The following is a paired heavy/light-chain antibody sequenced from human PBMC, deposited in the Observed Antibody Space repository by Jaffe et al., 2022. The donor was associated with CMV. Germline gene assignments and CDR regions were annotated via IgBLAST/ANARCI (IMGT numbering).Light chain of an antibody. CDR1: QGINNY. CDR3: LQHNSYPWT. V-gene: IGKV1-17*03. J-gene: IGKJ1*01. CDR2: AAS. Sequence: DIQMTQSPSAMSASVGDRITITCRAGQGINNYLAWFQQKPGKVPKRLIYAASSLQSGVPSRFSGSGSGTEFTLTISSLQPEDFATYYCLQHNSYPWTFGQGTKVEIK.
Heavy chain of an antibody. Sequence: QVQLVQSGAEVKKPGASVKVSCKASGYTFSSYLIHWVRQAPGQGPEWMGVINPTGGGSTYYADKFQGRVTMTRDTSTSTVYMELSSLRSEDTAVYYCARETSGRYSADGVDIWGQGTMVTVSS. CDR2: INPTGGGST. CDR3: ARETSGRYSADGVDI. V-gene: IGHV1-46*01. J-gene: IGHJ3*02. D-gene: IGHD1-26*01. CDR1: GYTFSSYL.